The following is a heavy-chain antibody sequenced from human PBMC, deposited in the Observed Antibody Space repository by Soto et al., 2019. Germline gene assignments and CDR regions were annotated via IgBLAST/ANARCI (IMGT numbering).Heavy chain of an antibody. V-gene: IGHV3-33*01. D-gene: IGHD1-26*01. CDR2: IWYDGSNK. Sequence: QVQLVESGGGVVQPGRSLRLSCAASGFTFSSYGMHWVRQAPGKGLEWVAVIWYDGSNKYYADSVKGRFTISRDNSKNTLYQQMNSLRAEDTAVYYCARDRELGIDYWGQGTLVTVSS. CDR3: ARDRELGIDY. J-gene: IGHJ4*02. CDR1: GFTFSSYG.